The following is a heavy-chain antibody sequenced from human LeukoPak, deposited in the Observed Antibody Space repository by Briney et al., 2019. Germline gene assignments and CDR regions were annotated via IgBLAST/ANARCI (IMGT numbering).Heavy chain of an antibody. CDR1: GVTFSSYE. V-gene: IGHV3-48*03. Sequence: PGGSLRLSCAASGVTFSSYEMNWVRQAPGKGLEWVSYISSSGSTTYYADSVKGRFTISRDNAKNSLYLQMNSLRAEDTAVYYCARFEWFGELLLNYWGQGPLATFS. CDR3: ARFEWFGELLLNY. CDR2: ISSSGSTT. J-gene: IGHJ4*02. D-gene: IGHD3-10*01.